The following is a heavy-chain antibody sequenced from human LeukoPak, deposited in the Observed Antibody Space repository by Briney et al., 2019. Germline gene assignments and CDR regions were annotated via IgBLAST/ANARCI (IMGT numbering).Heavy chain of an antibody. CDR3: ARDFPGHCSSTSCHHHFDY. CDR1: GGTFSSYA. V-gene: IGHV1-69*04. J-gene: IGHJ4*02. D-gene: IGHD2-2*01. CDR2: IIPILGIA. Sequence: GSSVKVSCKASGGTFSSYAISWVRQAPGQGLEWMGRIIPILGIANYAQKFQGRVTITADKSTSTAYMELSSLRSEDTAVYYCARDFPGHCSSTSCHHHFDYWGQGTLVTVSS.